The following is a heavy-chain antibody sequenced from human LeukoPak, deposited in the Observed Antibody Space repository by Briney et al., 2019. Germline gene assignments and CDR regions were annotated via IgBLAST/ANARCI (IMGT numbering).Heavy chain of an antibody. J-gene: IGHJ5*02. CDR3: ARGYRSGPAAAGTNWLDP. Sequence: SETLSLTCTVSGGSISSYYWSWIRQPPGKGLEWIGYIYYSGSTNYNPSLKSRVTISVDTSKNQFSLKLSSVTAADTAVYYCARGYRSGPAAAGTNWLDPWGQGTLVTVSS. V-gene: IGHV4-59*01. D-gene: IGHD6-13*01. CDR2: IYYSGST. CDR1: GGSISSYY.